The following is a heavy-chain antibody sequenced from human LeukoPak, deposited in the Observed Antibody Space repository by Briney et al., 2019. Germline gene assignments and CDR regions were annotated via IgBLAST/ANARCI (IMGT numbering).Heavy chain of an antibody. CDR3: ARGRTGYHLLPTKKNYSYYYMDV. CDR1: GGSFSAYY. V-gene: IGHV4-34*01. CDR2: INHSGST. J-gene: IGHJ6*03. D-gene: IGHD2-2*01. Sequence: SETLSLTCAVYGGSFSAYYWSWIRQPPGKGLEWIGEINHSGSTYYSPSLKSRVTISVDTSKNQFALKLSSVTAADTAVYYCARGRTGYHLLPTKKNYSYYYMDVWGTGTTVTVSS.